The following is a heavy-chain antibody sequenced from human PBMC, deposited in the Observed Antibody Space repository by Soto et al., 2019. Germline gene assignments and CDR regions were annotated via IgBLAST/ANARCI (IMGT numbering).Heavy chain of an antibody. Sequence: CAAVELKFGGYAGHRVIKNPGKGLEWVAVISYDGSNKYYADSVKGRFTISRDNSKNTLYLQMNSLRAEDTAVYYCARDRGVAGIDYGMDVWGQGTTLSVSS. CDR1: ELKFGGYA. V-gene: IGHV3-30-3*01. J-gene: IGHJ6*02. D-gene: IGHD1-26*01. CDR2: ISYDGSNK. CDR3: ARDRGVAGIDYGMDV.